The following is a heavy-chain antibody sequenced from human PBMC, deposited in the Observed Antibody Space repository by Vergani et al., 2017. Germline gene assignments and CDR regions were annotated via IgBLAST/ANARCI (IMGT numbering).Heavy chain of an antibody. J-gene: IGHJ5*02. CDR1: GFTFSDYY. CDR3: ARINYCGSSGYSLTRWHNWFDP. Sequence: QVQLVESGGGLVKPGGSLRLSCAASGFTFSDYYMSWIRQAPGKGLEWVSYISSSGSTIYYADSVKGRFTISRDNAKNSLYLQMNSLRAEDTALYYCARINYCGSSGYSLTRWHNWFDPWGQGTLITFSS. V-gene: IGHV3-11*04. D-gene: IGHD3-22*01. CDR2: ISSSGSTI.